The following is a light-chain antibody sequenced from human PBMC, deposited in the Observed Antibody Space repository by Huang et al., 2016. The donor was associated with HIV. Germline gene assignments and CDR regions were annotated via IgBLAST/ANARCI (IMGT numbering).Light chain of an antibody. V-gene: IGKV3-20*01. CDR2: GAS. CDR3: QQYGSSLGS. Sequence: PGERATLSCWASQSVTSDYVAWYQQKPGQAPRLLIYGASIRATGIPDRFSGSGSGTYFTLTISRLEPGDFAVYYCQQYGSSLGSFGGGTKVEIK. CDR1: QSVTSDY. J-gene: IGKJ4*01.